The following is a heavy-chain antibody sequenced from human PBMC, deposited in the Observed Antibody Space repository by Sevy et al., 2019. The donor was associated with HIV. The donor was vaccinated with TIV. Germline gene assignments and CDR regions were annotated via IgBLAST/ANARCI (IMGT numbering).Heavy chain of an antibody. CDR1: GFRFSGYA. D-gene: IGHD3-16*01. CDR2: ISNDATKK. J-gene: IGHJ4*02. Sequence: GGSLRLSCAASGFRFSGYAMHWVRQAPGKGLEWMAVISNDATKKYDINSVKGRFTISRDNAKNTLYLQMNSLRSEDTAVYYCARDGGGDYFDYWGQGTLVTVSS. CDR3: ARDGGGDYFDY. V-gene: IGHV3-30*04.